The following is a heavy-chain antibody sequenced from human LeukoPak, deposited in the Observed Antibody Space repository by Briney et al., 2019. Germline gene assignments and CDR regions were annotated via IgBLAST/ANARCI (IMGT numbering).Heavy chain of an antibody. Sequence: GGSLRLSCAASGFTFSSYSMNWVRQAPGKGLEWVSSISSSSSYMYYADSVKGRFTISRDNAKNSLYLQMNSLRAEDTAVYYCARDIGSVVVVAATPGYWGQGTLVTVSS. J-gene: IGHJ4*02. D-gene: IGHD2-15*01. CDR2: ISSSSSYM. CDR3: ARDIGSVVVVAATPGY. CDR1: GFTFSSYS. V-gene: IGHV3-21*01.